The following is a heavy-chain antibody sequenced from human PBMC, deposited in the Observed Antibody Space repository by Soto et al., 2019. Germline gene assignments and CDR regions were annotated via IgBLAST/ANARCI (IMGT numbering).Heavy chain of an antibody. J-gene: IGHJ4*02. Sequence: ASVKVSCKASGGTFSSNGISWVRQAPGQGLEWMGVIIPIFGTTNYAQQFQGRVTITADESTGTAYMELSSLRSEDTAVYYCAREDRVRTAMDLNYFDSWGQGTLVTVSS. D-gene: IGHD5-18*01. V-gene: IGHV1-69*13. CDR1: GGTFSSNG. CDR3: AREDRVRTAMDLNYFDS. CDR2: IIPIFGTT.